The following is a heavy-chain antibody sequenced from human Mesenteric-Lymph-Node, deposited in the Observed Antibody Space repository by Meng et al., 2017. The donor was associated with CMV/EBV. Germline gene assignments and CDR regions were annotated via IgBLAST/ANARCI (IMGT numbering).Heavy chain of an antibody. CDR2: ISSSSSYI. J-gene: IGHJ4*02. CDR1: GFTFRSYA. CDR3: ARDRGSGWYEFDY. V-gene: IGHV3-21*01. D-gene: IGHD6-19*01. Sequence: GESLKISCAASGFTFRSYAMSWVRQAPGKGLEWVSSISSSSSYIYYADSVKGRFTISRDNAKNSLYLQMNSLRAEDTAVYYCARDRGSGWYEFDYWGPGTLVTVSS.